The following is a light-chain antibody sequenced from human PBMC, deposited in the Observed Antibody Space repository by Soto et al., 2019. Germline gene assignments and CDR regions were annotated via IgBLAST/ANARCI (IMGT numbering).Light chain of an antibody. Sequence: DIQMTQSPSTLSASVGDRVTITCRASQSISSWLAWYQQKPRKAPQLLIYDASSLESGVPSRFSGSGSGTEFTLTITSLQPDDFATYYCQQSYSTPDTFGGGTKVEIK. J-gene: IGKJ4*01. CDR2: DAS. CDR1: QSISSW. CDR3: QQSYSTPDT. V-gene: IGKV1-5*01.